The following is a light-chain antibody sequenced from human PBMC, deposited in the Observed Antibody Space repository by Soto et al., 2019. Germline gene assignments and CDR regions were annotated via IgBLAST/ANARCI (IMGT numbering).Light chain of an antibody. V-gene: IGLV4-69*01. CDR2: LNSDGSH. J-gene: IGLJ1*01. CDR1: SGHSSYA. Sequence: QSVLTQSPSASASLGASVKLTCTLSSGHSSYAIAWHQQQPEKGPRYLMKLNSDGSHYKGGGIPDRFSGSSSGAERYLTISSLQSEDEADYYCQTWGTGIQVFGTGTKLT. CDR3: QTWGTGIQV.